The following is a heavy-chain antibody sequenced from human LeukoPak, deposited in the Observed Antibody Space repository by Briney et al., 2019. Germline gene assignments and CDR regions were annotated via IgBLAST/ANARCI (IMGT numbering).Heavy chain of an antibody. Sequence: SGPTLVKPTQTRTLTCSFSGFSRSTSGVAVGWIRQPPGKALEWLALIYWDDDKRYSPSLKRRLTITKDTSKNQVVLTMTNMDPVDTATYYCARGPVFDYWGQGTLVTVSS. CDR2: IYWDDDK. CDR1: GFSRSTSGVA. V-gene: IGHV2-5*02. CDR3: ARGPVFDY. J-gene: IGHJ4*02.